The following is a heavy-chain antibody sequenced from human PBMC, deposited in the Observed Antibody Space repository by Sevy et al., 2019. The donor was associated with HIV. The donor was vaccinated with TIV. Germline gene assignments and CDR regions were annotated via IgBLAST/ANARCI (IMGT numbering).Heavy chain of an antibody. CDR1: GFTFSSYG. Sequence: GGSLRLSCAASGFTFSSYGMHWVRQAPGKGLEWVAVISYDGSNKYYGDSVKGRFTISRENSKNTLYLQMNSLRAEDTAVYYCAKGGIAVAGYYYYGMDVWGQGTTVTVSS. V-gene: IGHV3-30*18. D-gene: IGHD6-19*01. CDR2: ISYDGSNK. CDR3: AKGGIAVAGYYYYGMDV. J-gene: IGHJ6*02.